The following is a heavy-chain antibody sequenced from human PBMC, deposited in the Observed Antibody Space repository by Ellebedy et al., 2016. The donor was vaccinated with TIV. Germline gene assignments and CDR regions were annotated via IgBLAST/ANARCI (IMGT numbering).Heavy chain of an antibody. V-gene: IGHV3-7*01. Sequence: GGSLRLSCAASAFTFGTYSMNWVRQAPGKGLPWVANLRQDGGDKYYVDSVKGRFTISRDNAKSSLFLQLNSVRAEDTAVYYCATDGSYGDHLSPAHAFGFWGRGTTVAVSS. D-gene: IGHD4-17*01. J-gene: IGHJ3*01. CDR3: ATDGSYGDHLSPAHAFGF. CDR2: LRQDGGDK. CDR1: AFTFGTYS.